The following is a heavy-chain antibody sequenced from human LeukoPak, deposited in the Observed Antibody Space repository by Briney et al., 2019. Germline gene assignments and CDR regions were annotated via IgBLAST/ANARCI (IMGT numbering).Heavy chain of an antibody. CDR3: ARDPEYGALNS. D-gene: IGHD4-17*01. V-gene: IGHV3-7*01. CDR1: GFTFNKTW. CDR2: INDDGKEE. Sequence: GGSLSLSCAASGFTFNKTWMAWVRQAPGKGLEGVANINDDGKEEKYVDSVKGRFTISRDNVRNSLFLQLNSLRVEDTAIYYCARDPEYGALNSWGRGTLVRVSS. J-gene: IGHJ4*02.